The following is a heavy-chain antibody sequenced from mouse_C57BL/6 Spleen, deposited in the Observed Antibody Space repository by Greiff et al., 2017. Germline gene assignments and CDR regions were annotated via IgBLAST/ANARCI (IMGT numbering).Heavy chain of an antibody. V-gene: IGHV1-54*01. CDR3: ARDYYGNSFAMDY. D-gene: IGHD2-1*01. CDR1: GYAFTNYL. Sequence: QVQLQQSGAELVRPGTSVKVSCKASGYAFTNYLIEWVKQRPGQGLEWIGVINPGSGGTNYNEKFKGKATLTADNSSSTAYLQLSSLTSEDSAVYFCARDYYGNSFAMDYWGQGTSVTVSS. CDR2: INPGSGGT. J-gene: IGHJ4*01.